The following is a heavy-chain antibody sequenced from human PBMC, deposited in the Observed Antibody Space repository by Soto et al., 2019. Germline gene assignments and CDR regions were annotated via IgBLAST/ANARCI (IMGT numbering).Heavy chain of an antibody. V-gene: IGHV1-18*04. J-gene: IGHJ6*02. CDR3: ASFEAAIDYYGMDV. Sequence: ASVKESCKDSAYTFTSYSMIWVRQEKGQGLEWMGWISAYNGNTNYAQKLQGRVTMTTDTSTSTAYMELRSLRSDDTAVYYCASFEAAIDYYGMDVWGQGTTVTVSS. CDR2: ISAYNGNT. CDR1: AYTFTSYS. D-gene: IGHD2-2*01.